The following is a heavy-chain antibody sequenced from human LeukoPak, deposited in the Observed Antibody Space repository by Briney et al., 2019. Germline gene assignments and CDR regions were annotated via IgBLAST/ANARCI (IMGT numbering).Heavy chain of an antibody. V-gene: IGHV3-74*01. Sequence: GGSLRLSCAASGFTFNNHWMHWVRQAPGKGLVWVSRINSDGRRTTYADSVKGRFTISRDNARYTLYLQMNSLRAEDTAVYYCAREGGYSSGPDYWGQGTLVTVSS. D-gene: IGHD6-19*01. CDR2: INSDGRRT. CDR1: GFTFNNHW. J-gene: IGHJ4*02. CDR3: AREGGYSSGPDY.